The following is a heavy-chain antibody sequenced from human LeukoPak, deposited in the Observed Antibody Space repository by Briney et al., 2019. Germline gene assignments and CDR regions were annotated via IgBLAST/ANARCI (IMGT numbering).Heavy chain of an antibody. CDR2: ISGSGKST. Sequence: GRSLRLSCAASGFTFSSFAMTWVRQAPGKGLEWVSAISGSGKSTYYADSVKGRFTISRDNSKNTLYLQMDSLRVEDTAVYYCARASIAAPGGYWGQGTLVTVSS. CDR3: ARASIAAPGGY. D-gene: IGHD6-6*01. V-gene: IGHV3-23*01. CDR1: GFTFSSFA. J-gene: IGHJ4*02.